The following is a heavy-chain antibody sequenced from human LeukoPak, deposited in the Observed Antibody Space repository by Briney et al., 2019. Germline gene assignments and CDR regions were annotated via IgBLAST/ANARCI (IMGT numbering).Heavy chain of an antibody. V-gene: IGHV3-21*01. Sequence: GGSLRLSCAASGFTFSSYSMNWVRQAPGKGLEWVSSISSSSSYIYYADSVKGRFTISRDNAKNSLYLQMNSLRAEDTAVYYCARGSSSNSWYFDYWGQGTLVTVSS. CDR1: GFTFSSYS. J-gene: IGHJ4*02. CDR3: ARGSSSNSWYFDY. CDR2: ISSSSSYI. D-gene: IGHD6-13*01.